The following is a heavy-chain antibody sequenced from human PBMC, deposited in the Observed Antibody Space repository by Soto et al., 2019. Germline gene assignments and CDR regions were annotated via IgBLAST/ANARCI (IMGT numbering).Heavy chain of an antibody. Sequence: SEILSLTCTVSGGSISSYYWSWIRQPPGKGLEWIGYIYYSGSTNYNPSLKSRVTISVDTSKNQFSLKLSSVTAADTAVYYCARDQADGFDPWGQGTLVPVSS. CDR2: IYYSGST. V-gene: IGHV4-59*01. CDR3: ARDQADGFDP. CDR1: GGSISSYY. J-gene: IGHJ5*02. D-gene: IGHD6-19*01.